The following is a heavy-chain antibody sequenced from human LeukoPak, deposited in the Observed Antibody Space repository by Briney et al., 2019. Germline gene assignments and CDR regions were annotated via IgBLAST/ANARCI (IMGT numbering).Heavy chain of an antibody. Sequence: ASVKVPCKASGYTFTSYYMHWVRQAPGQGLEWMGIINPSGGSTSYAQKFQGRVTMTRDTSTSTVYMELSSLRSEDTAVYYCARVGEDTAMARWGQGTLVTVSS. D-gene: IGHD5-18*01. V-gene: IGHV1-46*01. CDR2: INPSGGST. CDR1: GYTFTSYY. J-gene: IGHJ4*02. CDR3: ARVGEDTAMAR.